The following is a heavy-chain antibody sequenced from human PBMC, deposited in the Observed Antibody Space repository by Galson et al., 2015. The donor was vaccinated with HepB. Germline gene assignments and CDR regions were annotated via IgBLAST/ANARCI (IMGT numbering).Heavy chain of an antibody. CDR1: RYPFTTYH. CDR2: INLSGDFT. V-gene: IGHV1-46*01. D-gene: IGHD2-21*01. Sequence: SVKVSCKASRYPFTTYHIHWVRQPPGQGLEWMGVINLSGDFTNYTQTFQGRVTMTTDRSTTTVYMELRGLRSADTALYFCARGVNSSDWSLDSWGQGTLVTVSS. CDR3: ARGVNSSDWSLDS. J-gene: IGHJ4*02.